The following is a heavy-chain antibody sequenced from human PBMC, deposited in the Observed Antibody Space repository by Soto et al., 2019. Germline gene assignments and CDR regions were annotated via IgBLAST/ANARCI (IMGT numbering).Heavy chain of an antibody. Sequence: GGSRRLSCAASGFTFSSYGMHWVRQAPGKGLEWVAVISYDGSNKYYADSVKGRFTISRDNSKNTLYLQMNSLRAEDTAVYYCAKDRDGDLYWYFDLWGRGTLVTVSS. CDR2: ISYDGSNK. J-gene: IGHJ2*01. D-gene: IGHD4-17*01. CDR3: AKDRDGDLYWYFDL. V-gene: IGHV3-30*18. CDR1: GFTFSSYG.